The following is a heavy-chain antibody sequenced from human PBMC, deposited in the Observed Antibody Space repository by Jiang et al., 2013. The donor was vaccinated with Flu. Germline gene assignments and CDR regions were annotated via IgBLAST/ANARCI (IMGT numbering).Heavy chain of an antibody. CDR1: GYTFTDYY. D-gene: IGHD6-19*01. J-gene: IGHJ6*02. CDR3: ARELLGFSSGASYYGMDV. V-gene: IGHV1-2*02. CDR2: IKPNSGTT. Sequence: CKASGYTFTDYYIHWVRQAPGQGLEWMGWIKPNSGTTNYAQKFQGRVTMTRDMSISTASMDLTRLTSDDTAVYYCARELLGFSSGASYYGMDVWGQGTTVTVSS.